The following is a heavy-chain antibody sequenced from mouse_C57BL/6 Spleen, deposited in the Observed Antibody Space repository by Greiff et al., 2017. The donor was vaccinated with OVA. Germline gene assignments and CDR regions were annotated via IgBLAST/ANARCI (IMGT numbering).Heavy chain of an antibody. CDR2: INPSNGGT. D-gene: IGHD2-4*01. CDR1: GYTFTSYW. Sequence: QVQLQQPGTELVKPGASVKLSCKASGYTFTSYWMHWVKQRPGQGLEWIGNINPSNGGTNYNEKFKSKATLTVDKSSSPAYMQLSSLTSEDSEVYECSRRGCDSDTVWYFDDWGKGTTVTVSS. V-gene: IGHV1-53*01. J-gene: IGHJ1*03. CDR3: SRRGCDSDTVWYFDD.